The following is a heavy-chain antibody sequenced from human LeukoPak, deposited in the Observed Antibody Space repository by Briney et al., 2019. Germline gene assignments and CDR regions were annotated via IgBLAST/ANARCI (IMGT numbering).Heavy chain of an antibody. V-gene: IGHV3-66*01. CDR1: GFTVSSNY. CDR3: ARGYYDSCGYYKIRPFDY. CDR2: IYSGGST. D-gene: IGHD3-22*01. Sequence: AGGSLRLSCAASGFTVSSNYMSWVRQAPGKGLEWVSVIYSGGSTYYADSVKGRFTISRDNSKNTLYLQMNSLRAEDTAVYYCARGYYDSCGYYKIRPFDYWGQGTLVTVSS. J-gene: IGHJ4*02.